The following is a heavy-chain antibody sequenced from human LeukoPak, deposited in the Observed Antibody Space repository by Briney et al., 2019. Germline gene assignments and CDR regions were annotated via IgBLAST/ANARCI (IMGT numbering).Heavy chain of an antibody. CDR2: INPSGGST. V-gene: IGHV1-46*01. CDR1: GYSFTNYY. CDR3: ARTRGYYFDY. Sequence: ASVTVSCKESGYSFTNYYMHWVRQAPGQGLEWMGMINPSGGSTTYAQKFQGRVTMTRDISTSTVYMELSSLTSEDTAVYYCARTRGYYFDYWGQGTLVTVSS. J-gene: IGHJ4*02.